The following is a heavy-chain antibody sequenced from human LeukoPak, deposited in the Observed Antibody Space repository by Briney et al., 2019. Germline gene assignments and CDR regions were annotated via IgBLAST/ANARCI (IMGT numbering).Heavy chain of an antibody. CDR3: ARTLYCSGGSCYRRWFDP. V-gene: IGHV1-2*02. D-gene: IGHD2-15*01. J-gene: IGHJ5*02. Sequence: ASVKVSCKASGYTFTGYYMHWVRQAPGQGLEWMGWINPNSGGTNYAQKFQGRVTMTRDTSISTAYMELSRLRSDDTAVYYCARTLYCSGGSCYRRWFDPWGQGTLVTVSS. CDR1: GYTFTGYY. CDR2: INPNSGGT.